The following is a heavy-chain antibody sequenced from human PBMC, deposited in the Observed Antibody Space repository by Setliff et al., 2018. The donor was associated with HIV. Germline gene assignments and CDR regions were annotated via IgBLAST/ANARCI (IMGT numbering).Heavy chain of an antibody. J-gene: IGHJ5*02. V-gene: IGHV4-31*02. CDR2: IYYTGKT. D-gene: IGHD2-2*02. Sequence: SETLSLTCSVSGGSLISGGYYWTWIRQRPGKGLEWIGYIYYTGKTYSNPSLSSRLTMSVDTSKTQFYLKLRSVTASDTAVYYCARYTSKVGWFDPWGQGTLVTVSS. CDR3: ARYTSKVGWFDP. CDR1: GGSLISGGYY.